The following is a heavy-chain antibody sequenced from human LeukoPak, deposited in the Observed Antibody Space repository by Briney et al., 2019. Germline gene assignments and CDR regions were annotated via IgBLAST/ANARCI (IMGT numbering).Heavy chain of an antibody. V-gene: IGHV1-69*13. CDR3: ATYPRAESSVNMDV. CDR1: GGTFSSSG. Sequence: ASVKVSCKAPGGTFSSSGISWVRQAPGQGLEWLGGILPFFTSNYAQKFQGRDTITADESTSTAYLELRSLRSEDTAAYYCATYPRAESSVNMDVWGQGTTVTVSS. J-gene: IGHJ6*02. D-gene: IGHD3-22*01. CDR2: ILPFFTS.